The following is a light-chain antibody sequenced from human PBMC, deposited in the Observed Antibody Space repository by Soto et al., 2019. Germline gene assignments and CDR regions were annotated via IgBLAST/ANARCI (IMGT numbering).Light chain of an antibody. CDR3: QQYGSSPGYT. CDR1: QSVSSSY. Sequence: EIVLTQSPGTLSLSPGERATLSCRASQSVSSSYLAWYQQKPGQAPRLLIYGASSRATGIPERFSGSGSGTDFTLTISRLEPEDFAVYDGQQYGSSPGYTFGQGTKLEIK. V-gene: IGKV3-20*01. CDR2: GAS. J-gene: IGKJ2*01.